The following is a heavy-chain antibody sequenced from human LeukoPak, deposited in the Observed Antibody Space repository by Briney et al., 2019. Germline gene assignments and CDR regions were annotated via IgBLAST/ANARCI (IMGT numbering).Heavy chain of an antibody. J-gene: IGHJ4*02. CDR2: INPNSGGT. CDR3: VRDGSTAARPLDY. D-gene: IGHD6-6*01. Sequence: ASVKVSCKASGYTFIAYYIHWVRRAPGQGLEWMGWINPNSGGTNYAQKFQGRITMTRDTSISTAYMELNRLTSDDTAVYYCVRDGSTAARPLDYWGQGTLVTVSS. V-gene: IGHV1-2*02. CDR1: GYTFIAYY.